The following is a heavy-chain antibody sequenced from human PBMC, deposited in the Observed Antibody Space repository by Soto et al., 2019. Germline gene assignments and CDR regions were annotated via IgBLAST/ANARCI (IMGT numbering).Heavy chain of an antibody. CDR2: ISYGGST. Sequence: QVQLQESGPGLVKPSQTLSLTCTVSGDSINSGGYCWSWIRQHPGKGLDWIGCISYGGSTSYNPSLQSRVTISVDTSKNQFSLKLTSVTAADTAVYYCSRGILVWGQGALITVSS. CDR3: SRGILV. CDR1: GDSINSGGYC. D-gene: IGHD5-18*01. J-gene: IGHJ4*02. V-gene: IGHV4-31*03.